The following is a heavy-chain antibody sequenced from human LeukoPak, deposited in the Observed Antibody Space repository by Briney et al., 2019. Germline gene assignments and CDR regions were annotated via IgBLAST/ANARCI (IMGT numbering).Heavy chain of an antibody. CDR2: ISWNSGSI. CDR3: AKSHCSSTSCGIDY. J-gene: IGHJ4*02. D-gene: IGHD2-2*01. Sequence: GRSLRLSCAASGFTFDDYVMHWVRQAPGKGLEWVSGISWNSGSIGYADSVKGRFTISRDNAKNSLYLQMNSLRAEDTALYYCAKSHCSSTSCGIDYWGQGTLVTVSS. CDR1: GFTFDDYV. V-gene: IGHV3-9*01.